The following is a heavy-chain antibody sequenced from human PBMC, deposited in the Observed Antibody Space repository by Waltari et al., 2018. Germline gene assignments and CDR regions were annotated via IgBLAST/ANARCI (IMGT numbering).Heavy chain of an antibody. V-gene: IGHV4-31*03. J-gene: IGHJ5*02. CDR2: IYYTGSS. Sequence: QVQLQESGPGLVQPSQTLSLTSTVSGGSIGSGGYFWSWIRQRPGKGLEWIGYIYYTGSSFYNPSLRSRVTISVDTSNNQFSLKLRSVTAADTAMYYCARGVGSLYSWFDPWGQGALVTVSS. CDR3: ARGVGSLYSWFDP. D-gene: IGHD2-15*01. CDR1: GGSIGSGGYF.